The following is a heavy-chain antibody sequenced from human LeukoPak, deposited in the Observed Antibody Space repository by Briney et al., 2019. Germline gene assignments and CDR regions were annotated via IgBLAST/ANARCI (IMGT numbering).Heavy chain of an antibody. J-gene: IGHJ3*02. CDR3: ARDLRDRHGDAFDI. Sequence: TGGSLRLSCAASGLTFSNYAMSWVRQAPRKGLEWVSGISGSGSSTYYADSVKGRFTISRDNSKNTLWLQMNSLRTEDTAVYYCARDLRDRHGDAFDIWGQGTMVTVSS. CDR2: ISGSGSST. CDR1: GLTFSNYA. V-gene: IGHV3-23*01.